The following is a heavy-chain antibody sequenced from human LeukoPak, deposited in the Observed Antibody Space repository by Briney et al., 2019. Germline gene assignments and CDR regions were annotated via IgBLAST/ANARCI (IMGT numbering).Heavy chain of an antibody. V-gene: IGHV1-69*06. D-gene: IGHD3-16*02. CDR1: GGTFSSYA. Sequence: SVKVSCKASGGTFSSYAISWVRQAPGQGLEWMGGIIPIFGTANYAQKFQGRVSITADKSTNTAHMELTSLRSEDTAVYYCTREGVYSPDPSSYHRDAFDIWGQGTVVTVSS. CDR2: IIPIFGTA. CDR3: TREGVYSPDPSSYHRDAFDI. J-gene: IGHJ3*02.